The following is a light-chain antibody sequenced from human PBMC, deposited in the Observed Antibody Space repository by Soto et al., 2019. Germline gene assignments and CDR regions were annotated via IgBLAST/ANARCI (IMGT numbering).Light chain of an antibody. J-gene: IGKJ4*01. Sequence: IPMTQSPSSVSASVGDRVTVTCQASQDISNYLNWYQQKPGKAPKLLIYDASNLETGVPSRFSGSGSGTDFTFTISSLQPEDIATYYCQQYNSYSPLTFGGGTKVDIK. CDR1: QDISNY. CDR2: DAS. CDR3: QQYNSYSPLT. V-gene: IGKV1-33*01.